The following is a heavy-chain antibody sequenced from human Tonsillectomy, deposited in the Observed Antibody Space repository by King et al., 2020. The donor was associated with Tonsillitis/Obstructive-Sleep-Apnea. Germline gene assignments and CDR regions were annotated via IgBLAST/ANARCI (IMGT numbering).Heavy chain of an antibody. V-gene: IGHV4-31*03. Sequence: QLQESGPGLVKPSQTLSLTCSVSGGSISSGGYYWSWIRQHSGQGLEWIGYIYYSGYSYYNPSLKSRLSISADTSKNQFSLILSSVAAADTAVYYCARGLYGDYAKPWYFDLWGRGTLVTVSS. CDR3: ARGLYGDYAKPWYFDL. CDR1: GGSISSGGYY. CDR2: IYYSGYS. D-gene: IGHD4-17*01. J-gene: IGHJ2*01.